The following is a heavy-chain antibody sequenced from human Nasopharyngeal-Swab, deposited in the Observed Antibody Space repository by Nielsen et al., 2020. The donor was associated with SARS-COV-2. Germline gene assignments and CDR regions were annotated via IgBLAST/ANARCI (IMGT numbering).Heavy chain of an antibody. J-gene: IGHJ5*02. V-gene: IGHV4-39*01. Sequence: ESLKISCTVSGGSISSSSYYWGWIRQPPGKGLEWIGSIYYSGSTYYNPSLKSRVTISVDTSKNQFSLKLSSVTAADTAVYYCARTYYDILTGYLKFDPWGQGTLVTVSS. CDR3: ARTYYDILTGYLKFDP. D-gene: IGHD3-9*01. CDR2: IYYSGST. CDR1: GGSISSSSYY.